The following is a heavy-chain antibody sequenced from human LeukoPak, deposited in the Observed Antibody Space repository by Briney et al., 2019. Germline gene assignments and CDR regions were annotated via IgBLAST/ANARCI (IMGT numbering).Heavy chain of an antibody. D-gene: IGHD1-14*01. V-gene: IGHV4-31*03. CDR3: ASTGLRNWFDP. Sequence: SQTLSLTCTVSGGSISSGSYYWSWIRQHPGKGLEWIGYIYYSGSTYYNPSLKSRVTISVDTSKNQFSLKLSSVTAADTAVYYCASTGLRNWFDPWGQGTLVTVSS. CDR2: IYYSGST. J-gene: IGHJ5*02. CDR1: GGSISSGSYY.